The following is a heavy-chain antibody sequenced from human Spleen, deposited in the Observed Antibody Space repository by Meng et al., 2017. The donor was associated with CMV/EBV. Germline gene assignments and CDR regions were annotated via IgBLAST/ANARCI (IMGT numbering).Heavy chain of an antibody. J-gene: IGHJ5*02. V-gene: IGHV1-8*01. Sequence: YDSNWVRQATGQGLEWMGWMNPNSGNTGYAQKFQGRVTMTRNTSISTAYMELSSLRSEDTAVYYCARGRQGITIFGVVIMGDYRFDPWGQGTLVTVSS. D-gene: IGHD3-3*01. CDR3: ARGRQGITIFGVVIMGDYRFDP. CDR2: MNPNSGNT. CDR1: YD.